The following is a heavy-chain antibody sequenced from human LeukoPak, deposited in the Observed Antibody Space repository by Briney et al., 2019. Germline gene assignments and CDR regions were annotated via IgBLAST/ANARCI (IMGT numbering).Heavy chain of an antibody. J-gene: IGHJ4*02. V-gene: IGHV3-30*03. D-gene: IGHD6-13*01. Sequence: GRSLRLSCAASGFTFSTYAMHWVRQAPGKGLEWVAVISYDGSNKYYADSVKGRFTISRDESKNTVYLQMDSLRAEDTAVYYCATSPLLTESSSWFHFDYWGQGTLVTVSS. CDR1: GFTFSTYA. CDR3: ATSPLLTESSSWFHFDY. CDR2: ISYDGSNK.